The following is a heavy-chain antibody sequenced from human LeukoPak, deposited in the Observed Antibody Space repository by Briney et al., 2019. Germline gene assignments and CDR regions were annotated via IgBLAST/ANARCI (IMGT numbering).Heavy chain of an antibody. CDR2: IKTATDGGTT. CDR1: GFAFTHAW. V-gene: IGHV3-15*01. CDR3: AREIMTGYYWSAANYFDP. J-gene: IGHJ5*02. Sequence: AGGSLRLSCAASGFAFTHAWMSWGRQAPGKRLEWVGRIKTATDGGTTDYAAPVKGRFTISRDNSKNTLYLQMNSLRAEDTAVYYCAREIMTGYYWSAANYFDPWGQGTLVTVSS. D-gene: IGHD3-9*01.